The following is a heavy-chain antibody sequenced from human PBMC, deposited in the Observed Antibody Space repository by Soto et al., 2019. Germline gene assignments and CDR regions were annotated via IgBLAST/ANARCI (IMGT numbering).Heavy chain of an antibody. CDR2: MSYDGSNK. CDR1: GFTFSSYG. D-gene: IGHD6-19*01. J-gene: IGHJ4*02. V-gene: IGHV3-30*18. CDR3: AKDQFGWSFDY. Sequence: GGSLRLSCAASGFTFSSYGMHWVRQAPGKGLEWVAVMSYDGSNKYYADSVKGLFTISRDNSKNTLYLQMNSLRAEDPALYYYAKDQFGWSFDYWGQGTLVTVSS.